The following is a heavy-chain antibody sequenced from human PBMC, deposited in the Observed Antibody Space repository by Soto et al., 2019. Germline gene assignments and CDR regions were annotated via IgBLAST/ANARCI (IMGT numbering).Heavy chain of an antibody. CDR2: IYPGDSDT. D-gene: IGHD6-13*01. V-gene: IGHV5-51*01. CDR3: ARRPFSSSWSYYFDY. J-gene: IGHJ4*02. CDR1: GYSFTSYW. Sequence: GESLKISCKGSGYSFTSYWIGWVRQMPGKGLEWMGIIYPGDSDTRYSPSFQGQVTISADKSISTAYLQWSSLKASDIAMYYCARRPFSSSWSYYFDYWGQGTLVTVSS.